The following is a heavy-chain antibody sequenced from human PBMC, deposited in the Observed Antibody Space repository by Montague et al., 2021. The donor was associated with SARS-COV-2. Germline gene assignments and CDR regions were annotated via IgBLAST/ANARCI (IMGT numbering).Heavy chain of an antibody. V-gene: IGHV4-61*01. CDR2: IYYSGST. Sequence: SETLSLTCIVSGGSVSSGSYYWSWIRQPPGKGLEWIGYIYYSGSTNYXXXLKSRVTISVDTSKNQFSLKLSSVTAADTAVHYCARDPWRITIFGVVTRYGMDVWGQGTTVTASS. CDR3: ARDPWRITIFGVVTRYGMDV. D-gene: IGHD3-3*01. J-gene: IGHJ6*02. CDR1: GGSVSSGSYY.